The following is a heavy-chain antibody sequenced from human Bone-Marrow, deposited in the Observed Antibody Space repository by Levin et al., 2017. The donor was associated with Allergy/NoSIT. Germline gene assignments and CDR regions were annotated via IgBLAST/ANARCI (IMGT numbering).Heavy chain of an antibody. CDR1: GFTFSSYW. CDR2: IKQDGSEK. Sequence: GESLKISCAASGFTFSSYWMSWVRQAPGKGLEWVANIKQDGSEKYYVDSVKGRFTISRDNAKNSLYLQMNSLRAEDTAVYYCAGIEGPDYGDYFSDYWGQGTLVTVSS. CDR3: AGIEGPDYGDYFSDY. V-gene: IGHV3-7*01. D-gene: IGHD4-17*01. J-gene: IGHJ4*02.